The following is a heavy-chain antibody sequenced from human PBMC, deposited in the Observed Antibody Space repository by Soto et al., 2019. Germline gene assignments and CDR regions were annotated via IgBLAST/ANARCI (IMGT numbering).Heavy chain of an antibody. D-gene: IGHD2-15*01. CDR3: ARELVLGYCSGGSCPPGWFDP. J-gene: IGHJ5*02. V-gene: IGHV3-21*01. CDR2: ISSSSSYI. Sequence: GGSLRLSCAASGFTFSSYSMNWVRQAPGKGLEWVSSISSSSSYIYYADSVKGRFTISRDNAKNSLYLQMNSLRAEDTAVYYSARELVLGYCSGGSCPPGWFDPCGQGPLVTGSS. CDR1: GFTFSSYS.